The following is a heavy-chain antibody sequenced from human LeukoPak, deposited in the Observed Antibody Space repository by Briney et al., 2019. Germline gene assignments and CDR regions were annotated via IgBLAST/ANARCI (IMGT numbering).Heavy chain of an antibody. V-gene: IGHV1-3*03. J-gene: IGHJ5*02. CDR3: ARDYYGSKSSSFDP. CDR2: INAGNGNT. CDR1: GYTFTSYA. D-gene: IGHD3-10*01. Sequence: ASVKVSCKASGYTFTSYAMHWVRQAPGQRLEWMGWINAGNGNTKYSQEFQGRVTMTRDTSIDTAYMELTSLRYEDTAVYYCARDYYGSKSSSFDPWGQGTLVTVSS.